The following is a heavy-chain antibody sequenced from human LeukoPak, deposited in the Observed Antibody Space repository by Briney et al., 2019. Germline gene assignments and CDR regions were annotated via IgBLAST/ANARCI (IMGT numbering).Heavy chain of an antibody. D-gene: IGHD4-17*01. CDR1: GDSITNSC. V-gene: IGHV4-59*08. J-gene: IGHJ5*01. CDR3: AKRIIEARENGDSNWLDP. Sequence: SETLSLTCTVSGDSITNSCWNWIRQPPGRGLEWIGRISYGGSTNYNPSLKSRVIISRDTSKNQFSLELTSVTAADTAIYYCAKRIIEARENGDSNWLDPWGQGTLVTVSS. CDR2: ISYGGST.